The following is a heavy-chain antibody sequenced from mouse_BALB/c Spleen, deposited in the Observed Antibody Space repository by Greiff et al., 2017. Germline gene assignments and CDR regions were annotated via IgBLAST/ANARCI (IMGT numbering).Heavy chain of an antibody. CDR3: ARSTATGLAY. J-gene: IGHJ3*01. Sequence: QVQLQQPGAELVKPGASVKLSCKASGYTFTSYWMHWVKQRPGQGLEWIGEINPSNGRTNYNEKFTSKATLTVDKSSSTAYMQLSSLTSEDSAVYYCARSTATGLAYWGQGTLVTVSA. V-gene: IGHV1S81*02. CDR2: INPSNGRT. D-gene: IGHD1-2*01. CDR1: GYTFTSYW.